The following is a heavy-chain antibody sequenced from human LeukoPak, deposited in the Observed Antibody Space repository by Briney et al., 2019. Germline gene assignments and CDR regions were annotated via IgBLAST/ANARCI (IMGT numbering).Heavy chain of an antibody. J-gene: IGHJ3*02. D-gene: IGHD1-1*01. Sequence: GGSLRLSCAASEFTFSSYSMNWVRQAPGKGLVWVSRINTDGSGTSYADSVKGRFTISRGNAKNTLYLQMNSLRAEDTAVYYCARGNAHAFDIWGQGTMVTVSS. CDR2: INTDGSGT. V-gene: IGHV3-74*01. CDR3: ARGNAHAFDI. CDR1: EFTFSSYS.